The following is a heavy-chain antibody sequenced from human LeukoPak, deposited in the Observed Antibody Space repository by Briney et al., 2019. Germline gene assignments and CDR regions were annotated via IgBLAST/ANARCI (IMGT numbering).Heavy chain of an antibody. CDR2: IWNDGRNK. V-gene: IGHV3-33*01. CDR3: ARGPFQLLHLDY. D-gene: IGHD2-2*01. J-gene: IGHJ4*02. Sequence: PGRSLRLSCAASGFPFSNYAMHWVRQAPGKGLEWVAVIWNDGRNKYYADSVKGRFTISRDNSKNTLYLQMNSLRAEDTAIYYCARGPFQLLHLDYWAQGTLVTVSS. CDR1: GFPFSNYA.